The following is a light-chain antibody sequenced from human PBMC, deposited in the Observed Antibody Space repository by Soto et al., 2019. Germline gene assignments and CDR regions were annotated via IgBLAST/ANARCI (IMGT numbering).Light chain of an antibody. J-gene: IGLJ2*01. CDR3: QSYDNSLSGSVV. CDR2: DNT. V-gene: IGLV1-40*01. Sequence: QSVLTQPPSVSGAPGQRVTISCTGSSSNIGAGFDVHWYQKLPGTAPKVLIFDNTNRPSGVPDRFSASKSGTSASLAISGLQAGDEADYFCQSYDNSLSGSVVFGGGTKLTVL. CDR1: SSNIGAGFD.